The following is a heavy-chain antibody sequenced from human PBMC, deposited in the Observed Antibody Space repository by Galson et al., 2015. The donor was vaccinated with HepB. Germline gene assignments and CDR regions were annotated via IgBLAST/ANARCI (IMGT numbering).Heavy chain of an antibody. D-gene: IGHD3-10*01. CDR1: GFTLSSYS. V-gene: IGHV3-48*02. CDR2: ISTSSTI. J-gene: IGHJ6*02. CDR3: ARGVTWGSYYYYGMDV. Sequence: SLRLSCAASGFTLSSYSMNWVRQAPGKGLEWVSYISTSSTIYYEDSVKGRFTISRDNAKNSLYLEMNSLRDEDTAVYYCARGVTWGSYYYYGMDVWGHGTTVTVSS.